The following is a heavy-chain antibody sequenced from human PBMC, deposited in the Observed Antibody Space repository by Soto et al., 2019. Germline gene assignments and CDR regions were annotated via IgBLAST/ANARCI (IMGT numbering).Heavy chain of an antibody. CDR1: GGSISSIIYY. D-gene: IGHD4-17*01. V-gene: IGHV4-39*01. CDR3: ARHDYADFDY. J-gene: IGHJ4*02. CDR2: IYYSGST. Sequence: SDTLSLTCTVCGGSISSIIYYWGWIRQPPGKGLEWIGSIYYSGSTYYNPSLKSRVTISVDTSKNQFSLKLSSVTAADTAVYYCARHDYADFDYWGQGTLVTVSS.